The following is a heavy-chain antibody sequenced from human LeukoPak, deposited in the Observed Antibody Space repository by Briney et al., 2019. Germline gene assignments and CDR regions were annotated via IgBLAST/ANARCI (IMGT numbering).Heavy chain of an antibody. D-gene: IGHD1-1*01. Sequence: SDTLSLTCTVSGRSVSSGSYYWRWIRQPPGKGLEWIGYIYYSGSTNYNPSLKSRVTISVDTSKNQFSVKLSSVIAADTAVYYCARDSRVNSGWNDLDYWGQGTLVTVSS. J-gene: IGHJ4*02. CDR2: IYYSGST. CDR1: GRSVSSGSYY. CDR3: ARDSRVNSGWNDLDY. V-gene: IGHV4-61*01.